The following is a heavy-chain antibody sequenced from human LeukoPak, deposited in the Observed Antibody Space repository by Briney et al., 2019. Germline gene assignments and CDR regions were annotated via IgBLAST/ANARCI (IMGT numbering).Heavy chain of an antibody. J-gene: IGHJ4*02. CDR3: AKGAGVELLIELDS. CDR1: GFTFSSYA. V-gene: IGHV3-30*01. CDR2: ISFDGSNK. D-gene: IGHD1-26*01. Sequence: GGSLRLSCAASGFTFSSYAMQWVRQAPGRGLEWLAVISFDGSNKYSADSVKGRFTISRDNSKSTLYLQMDSLRAEDTAVYYCAKGAGVELLIELDSWGQGTLVTVSS.